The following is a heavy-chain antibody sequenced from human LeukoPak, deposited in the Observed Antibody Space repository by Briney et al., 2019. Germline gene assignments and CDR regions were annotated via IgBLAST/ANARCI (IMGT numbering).Heavy chain of an antibody. J-gene: IGHJ5*02. V-gene: IGHV3-48*01. CDR3: ATPPWEYQLPGGSWFDP. Sequence: GGSLRLSCAASGFTFSSYTMNWVRQPPGKGLEWVSNIGTSSTTIYYADSVKGRFTISRDNAKNSLYLQMNSLRAEDTAVYYCATPPWEYQLPGGSWFDPWGQGTLVTVSS. CDR2: IGTSSTTI. CDR1: GFTFSSYT. D-gene: IGHD2-2*01.